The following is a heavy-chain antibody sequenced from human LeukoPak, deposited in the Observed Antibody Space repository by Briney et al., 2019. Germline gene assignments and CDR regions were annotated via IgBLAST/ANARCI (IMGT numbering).Heavy chain of an antibody. D-gene: IGHD3-16*01. CDR1: GYTFTGYY. CDR2: MNPDSGGT. V-gene: IGHV1-2*02. Sequence: ASVKVSCKASGYTFTGYYMHGVRQAPGQGLEWMGWMNPDSGGTNYAQKFKGRVTMTRDTSINTAYMDLRRLTSDDTAIYYCTTRGGDTLMRTEAFDYWGLGTLVTVSS. J-gene: IGHJ4*02. CDR3: TTRGGDTLMRTEAFDY.